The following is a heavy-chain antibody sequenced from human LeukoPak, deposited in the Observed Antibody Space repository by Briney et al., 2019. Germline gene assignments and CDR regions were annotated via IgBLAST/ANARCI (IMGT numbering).Heavy chain of an antibody. CDR3: ATYRQVLLPFES. CDR1: GFTFSTFA. J-gene: IGHJ4*02. CDR2: IFPSGGEI. Sequence: GGSLRLSCAASGFTFSTFAMIWVRQPPGKGLEWVSSIFPSGGEIHYADSVRGRFTISRDNSKSTLSLQMNSLRDEDTAIYYCATYRQVLLPFESWGQGTLVTVS. D-gene: IGHD2-15*01. V-gene: IGHV3-23*01.